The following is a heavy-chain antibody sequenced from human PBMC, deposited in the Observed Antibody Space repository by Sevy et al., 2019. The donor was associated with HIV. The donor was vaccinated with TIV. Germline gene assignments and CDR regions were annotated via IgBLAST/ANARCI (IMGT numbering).Heavy chain of an antibody. CDR2: IYYRGST. J-gene: IGHJ5*02. D-gene: IGHD3-3*02. CDR3: ARDHLSQGLDP. CDR1: GASIGSYY. Sequence: SETLSLICSVSGASIGSYYWSWIRQPPGKGLGWIGNIYYRGSTNYNPSLKSRITMSVDTSTNQFSLKMSSVTATDTAVYYCARDHLSQGLDPWGQGTLVTVSS. V-gene: IGHV4-59*01.